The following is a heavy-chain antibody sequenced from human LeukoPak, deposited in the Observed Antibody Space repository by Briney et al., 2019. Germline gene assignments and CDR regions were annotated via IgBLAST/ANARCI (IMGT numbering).Heavy chain of an antibody. CDR2: IYSGGST. CDR1: GFTFSNYA. Sequence: PGGSLRLSCAASGFTFSNYAMSWVRQAPGKGLEWVSVIYSGGSTYYADSVKGRFTISRDNSKNTLYLQMNSLRAEDTAVYYCARDGVAFGGVYFDYWGQGTLVTVSS. V-gene: IGHV3-66*01. CDR3: ARDGVAFGGVYFDY. J-gene: IGHJ4*02. D-gene: IGHD3-16*01.